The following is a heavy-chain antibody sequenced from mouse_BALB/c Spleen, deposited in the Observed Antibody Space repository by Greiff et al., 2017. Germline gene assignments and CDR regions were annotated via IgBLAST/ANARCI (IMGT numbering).Heavy chain of an antibody. CDR3: ARVNGSPFAY. CDR1: GFNIKDTY. J-gene: IGHJ3*01. D-gene: IGHD1-1*01. Sequence: EVQVVESGAELVKPGASVKLSCTASGFNIKDTYMHWVKQRPEQGLEWIGRIDPANGNTKYDPKFQGKATITADTSSNTAYLQLSSLTSEDTAVYYCARVNGSPFAYWGQGTLVTVSA. CDR2: IDPANGNT. V-gene: IGHV14-3*02.